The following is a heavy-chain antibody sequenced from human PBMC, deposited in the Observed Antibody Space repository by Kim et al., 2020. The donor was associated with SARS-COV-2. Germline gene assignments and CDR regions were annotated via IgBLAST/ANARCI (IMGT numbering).Heavy chain of an antibody. D-gene: IGHD5-12*01. J-gene: IGHJ5*02. Sequence: GGSLRLSCAASRFTFSSYAMSWVRQAPGKGLEWVSAISGSGGSTYYADSVKGRFTISRDNSKNTLYLQMNSLRAEDTAVYYCAKNRVRLQSPWFDPWGQGTLVTVSS. CDR3: AKNRVRLQSPWFDP. V-gene: IGHV3-23*01. CDR1: RFTFSSYA. CDR2: ISGSGGST.